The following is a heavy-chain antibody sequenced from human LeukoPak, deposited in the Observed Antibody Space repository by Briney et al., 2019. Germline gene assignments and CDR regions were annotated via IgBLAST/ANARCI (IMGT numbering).Heavy chain of an antibody. D-gene: IGHD6-13*01. CDR3: ARDKDDRSSWYNGFDP. CDR1: GGSISSVGYY. Sequence: SETLSLTCTVSGGSISSVGYYWSWIRQHPGKGLEWIGYIYYSESTYYIQSLKSRVTISVDTPKNQLSLKLSSVTAADTAVYYCARDKDDRSSWYNGFDPRGRGTLVTVS. CDR2: IYYSEST. V-gene: IGHV4-31*03. J-gene: IGHJ5*02.